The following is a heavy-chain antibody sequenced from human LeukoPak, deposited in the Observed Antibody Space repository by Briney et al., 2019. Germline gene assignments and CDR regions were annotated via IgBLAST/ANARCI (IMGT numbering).Heavy chain of an antibody. J-gene: IGHJ4*02. CDR1: GFTFSRYS. D-gene: IGHD1-26*01. V-gene: IGHV3-21*01. CDR2: ISSSSSYI. CDR3: AKVALKWSTWEGHFDY. Sequence: PGGSLRLSCAASGFTFSRYSMNWVRQAPGKGLEWVSSISSSSSYIYYADSVKGRFTISRDNSKNTLYLQMNSLRAEDTAVYYCAKVALKWSTWEGHFDYWGQGTLVTVSS.